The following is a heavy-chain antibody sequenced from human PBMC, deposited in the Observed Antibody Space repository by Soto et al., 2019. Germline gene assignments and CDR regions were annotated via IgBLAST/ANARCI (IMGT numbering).Heavy chain of an antibody. V-gene: IGHV3-21*01. CDR2: ISSSSSYI. CDR3: ARDQQQLIDY. Sequence: GGSLRLSCAASGFTFSSDSMNWVRQAPGKGLEWVSSISSSSSYIYYADSVKGRFTISRDNAKNSLYLQMNSLRAEDTAVYYCARDQQQLIDYWGQGTLVTVSS. CDR1: GFTFSSDS. D-gene: IGHD6-13*01. J-gene: IGHJ4*02.